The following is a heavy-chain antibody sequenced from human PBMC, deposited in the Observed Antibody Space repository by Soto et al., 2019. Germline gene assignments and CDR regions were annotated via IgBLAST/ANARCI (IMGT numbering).Heavy chain of an antibody. CDR3: AGGRFGYCTNGVCYIDY. D-gene: IGHD2-8*01. J-gene: IGHJ4*02. CDR2: INAGNGNT. Sequence: QVQLVQSGAEVKKPGASVKVSCKASGYTFTSYAMHWVRQAPGQRLEWMGWINAGNGNTKYSQKFQGRVTITRDTSGSTSYMEMSSLRSEDTAVYYCAGGRFGYCTNGVCYIDYWGQGTLVTVSS. CDR1: GYTFTSYA. V-gene: IGHV1-3*01.